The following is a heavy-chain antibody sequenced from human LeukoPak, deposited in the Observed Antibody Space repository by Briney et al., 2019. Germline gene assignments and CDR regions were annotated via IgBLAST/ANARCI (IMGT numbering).Heavy chain of an antibody. J-gene: IGHJ5*02. CDR1: GGSISSGDYY. D-gene: IGHD3-10*01. V-gene: IGHV4-30-4*01. CDR3: TIMVRGVIVSWFDP. CDR2: IYYSGST. Sequence: SETLSLTCTVSGGSISSGDYYWSWIRQPPGKGLEWIGYIYYSGSTYYNPSLKSRVTISVDTSKNQFSLKLSSVTAADTAVYYCTIMVRGVIVSWFDPWGPGNPGHRLL.